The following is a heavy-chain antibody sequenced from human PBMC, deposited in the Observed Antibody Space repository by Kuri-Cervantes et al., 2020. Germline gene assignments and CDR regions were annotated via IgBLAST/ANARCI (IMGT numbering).Heavy chain of an antibody. CDR3: ARGFLGYCSGGSCYTIFDY. J-gene: IGHJ4*02. CDR1: GFTVSSNY. Sequence: GGSLRLSCAASGFTVSSNYMSWVRQAPGKGLEWVSVIYSGGSTYYADSVKGRFTISRDNAKNSLYLQMNSLRDEDTAVYYCARGFLGYCSGGSCYTIFDYWGQGTLVTVSS. D-gene: IGHD2-15*01. V-gene: IGHV3-53*01. CDR2: IYSGGST.